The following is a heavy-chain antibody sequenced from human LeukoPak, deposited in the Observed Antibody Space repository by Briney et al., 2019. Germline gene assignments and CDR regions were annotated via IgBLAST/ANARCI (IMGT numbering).Heavy chain of an antibody. Sequence: SETLSLTCAVSGGSISSGGYSWSWIRQPPGKGLEWIGYIYHSGSTYYNPSLKSRVTISVDRSKSQFSLKLCSVTAADTAVYYCARERVYGMDVWGQGTTVTVSS. V-gene: IGHV4-30-2*01. CDR3: ARERVYGMDV. CDR1: GGSISSGGYS. CDR2: IYHSGST. J-gene: IGHJ6*02.